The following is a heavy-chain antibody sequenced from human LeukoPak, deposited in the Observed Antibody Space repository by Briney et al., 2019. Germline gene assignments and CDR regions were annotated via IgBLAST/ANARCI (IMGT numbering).Heavy chain of an antibody. Sequence: PGASVKVSCKASGYTFTSYAMNWVRQAPGQGLEWMGWMNPNSGNTGYAQKFQGRVTITRNTSISTAYMELSSLRSEDTAVYYCARGGPSYSSSSVDYWGQGTLVTVSS. J-gene: IGHJ4*02. CDR2: MNPNSGNT. V-gene: IGHV1-8*03. D-gene: IGHD6-6*01. CDR3: ARGGPSYSSSSVDY. CDR1: GYTFTSYA.